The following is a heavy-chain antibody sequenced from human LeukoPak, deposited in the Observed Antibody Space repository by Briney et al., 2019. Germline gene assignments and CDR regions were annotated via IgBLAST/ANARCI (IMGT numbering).Heavy chain of an antibody. J-gene: IGHJ6*03. D-gene: IGHD3-10*01. V-gene: IGHV4-59*01. Sequence: SETLSLTCTVSGGSISSYYWSWIRQPPGKGLEWIGYIYYSGSTNYNPSRKSRVTISVDTSKNQFSLKLSSVTAAETAVYYCARGRTVRGAIKFYYYMDVWGKGTTVTVSS. CDR1: GGSISSYY. CDR2: IYYSGST. CDR3: ARGRTVRGAIKFYYYMDV.